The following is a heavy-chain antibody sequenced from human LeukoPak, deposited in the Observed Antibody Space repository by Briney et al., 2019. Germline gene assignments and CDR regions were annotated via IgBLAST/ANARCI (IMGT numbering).Heavy chain of an antibody. D-gene: IGHD5-12*01. CDR1: GCIFTSYW. J-gene: IGHJ5*02. CDR3: ARRGSLDWFDP. CDR2: IYPGDSDT. Sequence: GGSLKISCKGSGCIFTSYWIGWVRQMPGKGLEGMGIIYPGDSDTRYRPSFQGQVPISADKSISTAYLQWSSLKASDTAMYYCARRGSLDWFDPWGQGTLVTVSS. V-gene: IGHV5-51*01.